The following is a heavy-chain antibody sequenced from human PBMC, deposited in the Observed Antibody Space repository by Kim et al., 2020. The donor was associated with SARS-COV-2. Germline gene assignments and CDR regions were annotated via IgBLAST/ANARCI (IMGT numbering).Heavy chain of an antibody. V-gene: IGHV1-3*01. Sequence: QKFQGRVNITKDTSARTAYMELSSLRSEDTAVYYCARDGTTRNGGYYFDYWGQGALVTVSS. J-gene: IGHJ4*02. CDR3: ARDGTTRNGGYYFDY. D-gene: IGHD1-1*01.